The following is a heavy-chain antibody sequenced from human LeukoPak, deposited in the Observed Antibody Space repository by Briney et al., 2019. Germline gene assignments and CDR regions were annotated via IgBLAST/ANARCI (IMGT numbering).Heavy chain of an antibody. Sequence: GGSLRLSCEASGFTFSNYAMSWVRQAPGKGLEWVSSIRASGGSTYYADSVKGRFTISRDNSKNTLYLQMNSLRAEDTAVYYCAKDPPAVAGGWGQGTLVTVSS. D-gene: IGHD6-19*01. CDR1: GFTFSNYA. CDR2: IRASGGST. V-gene: IGHV3-23*01. CDR3: AKDPPAVAGG. J-gene: IGHJ4*02.